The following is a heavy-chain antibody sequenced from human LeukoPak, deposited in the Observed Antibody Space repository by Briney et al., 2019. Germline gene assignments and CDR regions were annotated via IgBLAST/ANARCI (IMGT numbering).Heavy chain of an antibody. D-gene: IGHD2-21*02. CDR1: GGSISSYY. CDR3: ARAYCGGDCYPGEGTNWFDP. V-gene: IGHV4-59*01. J-gene: IGHJ5*02. Sequence: SETLSLTCTVSGGSISSYYWSWIRQPPGKGLEWIGYIYYSGSTNYNPSLKSRVTISVDTSKNQFSLKLSSVTAADTAVYYCARAYCGGDCYPGEGTNWFDPWGQGTLVTVSS. CDR2: IYYSGST.